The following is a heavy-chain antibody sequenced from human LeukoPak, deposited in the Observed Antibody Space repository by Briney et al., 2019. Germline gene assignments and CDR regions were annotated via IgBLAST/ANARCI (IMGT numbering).Heavy chain of an antibody. D-gene: IGHD1-26*01. CDR1: GGSISSYY. Sequence: SETLSPTCTVSGGSISSYYWSWIRQPPGKGLEWIGHIYYSGSTKYNPSLKSRVTISVDTSKNQFSLKVSSVTAADTAVYYCARVTSGSYYGGYYYMDVWGKGTTVTISS. V-gene: IGHV4-59*01. CDR3: ARVTSGSYYGGYYYMDV. CDR2: IYYSGST. J-gene: IGHJ6*03.